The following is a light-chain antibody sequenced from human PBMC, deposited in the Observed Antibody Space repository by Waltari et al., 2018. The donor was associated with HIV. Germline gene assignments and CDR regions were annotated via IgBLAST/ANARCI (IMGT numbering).Light chain of an antibody. CDR1: SSNIGSNT. J-gene: IGLJ2*01. V-gene: IGLV1-44*01. Sequence: QSVLTQPPSASGTPGQRVTISCSGSSSNIGSNTVNWNQQLPGTAPKLLIYSNKQRPSGVPDRFSGSKSGTSASLAISGLQSEDEADYYCAAWDDSLNGVVFGGGTKLTVL. CDR2: SNK. CDR3: AAWDDSLNGVV.